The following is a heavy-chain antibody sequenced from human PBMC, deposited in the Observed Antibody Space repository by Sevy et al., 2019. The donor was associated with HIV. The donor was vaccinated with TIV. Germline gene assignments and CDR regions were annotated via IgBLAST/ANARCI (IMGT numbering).Heavy chain of an antibody. Sequence: GGSLRLSCADSGSTFSNYVMSWVRQAPGKGLEWVSSITGSGSRTYYADPVKGRFTISRDNSKNTLYLQVNSLRAEDTAGYFCAKGPDYYASSGTPLDYWGQGTLVTVSS. CDR2: ITGSGSRT. V-gene: IGHV3-23*01. CDR3: AKGPDYYASSGTPLDY. J-gene: IGHJ4*02. D-gene: IGHD3-22*01. CDR1: GSTFSNYV.